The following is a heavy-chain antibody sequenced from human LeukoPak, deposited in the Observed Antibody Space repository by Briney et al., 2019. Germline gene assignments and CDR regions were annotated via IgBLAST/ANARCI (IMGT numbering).Heavy chain of an antibody. V-gene: IGHV4-34*01. J-gene: IGHJ4*02. Sequence: SETLSLTCAVYGGSFSGYYWSWIRQPPGKGLEWIGDINHSGSTNYNPSLKSRVTISVDTSKNQFSLKLSSVTAADTAVYYCATLGRYYDSSGYTDYWGQGTLVTVSS. CDR3: ATLGRYYDSSGYTDY. D-gene: IGHD3-22*01. CDR2: INHSGST. CDR1: GGSFSGYY.